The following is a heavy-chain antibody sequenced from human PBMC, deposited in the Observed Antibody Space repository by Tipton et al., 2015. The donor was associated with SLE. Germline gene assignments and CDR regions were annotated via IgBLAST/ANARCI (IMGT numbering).Heavy chain of an antibody. CDR3: AKDKNTMVRGVIGY. D-gene: IGHD3-10*01. CDR1: GFTFSSYG. V-gene: IGHV3-30*02. Sequence: SLRLSCAASGFTFSSYGMHWVRQAPGKGLEWVAFIRYDGSNKYYADSVKGRFTISRDNSKNTLYLQMNSLRAEDTAVYYCAKDKNTMVRGVIGYWGQGTLVTVSS. J-gene: IGHJ4*02. CDR2: IRYDGSNK.